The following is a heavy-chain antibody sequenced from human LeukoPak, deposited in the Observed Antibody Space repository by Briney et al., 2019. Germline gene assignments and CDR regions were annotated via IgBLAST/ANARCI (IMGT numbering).Heavy chain of an antibody. CDR3: ARDTSRASWVRGVITHDAFDI. J-gene: IGHJ3*02. V-gene: IGHV4-39*07. Sequence: PSETLSLTCTVSGGSISSTSYYWGWIRQPPGKGLEWIGSIYYSGSTYYNPSLKSRVTISVDTSKNQFSLKLSSVTAADMAVYYCARDTSRASWVRGVITHDAFDIWGQGTMVTVS. CDR1: GGSISSTSYY. D-gene: IGHD3-10*01. CDR2: IYYSGST.